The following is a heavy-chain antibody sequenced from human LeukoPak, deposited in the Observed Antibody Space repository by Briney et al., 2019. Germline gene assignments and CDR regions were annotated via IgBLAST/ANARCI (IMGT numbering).Heavy chain of an antibody. J-gene: IGHJ4*02. CDR1: GFTVSSNY. V-gene: IGHV3-66*02. CDR3: ARDRTYDSSGYFDY. CDR2: IYSGGST. D-gene: IGHD3-22*01. Sequence: GGSPRLSCAASGFTVSSNYMSWVRQAPGKGLEWVSVIYSGGSTYYADSVKGRFTISRDNSKNTLYLQMNSLRAEDTAGYYCARDRTYDSSGYFDYWGQGTLVTVSS.